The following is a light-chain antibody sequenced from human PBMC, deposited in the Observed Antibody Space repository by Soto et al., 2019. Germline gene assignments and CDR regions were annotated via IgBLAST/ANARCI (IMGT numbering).Light chain of an antibody. Sequence: PGERATLSCRASQSVSSYLAWYQQKPGQAPRLLIYDASTRATGIPARFSGSGSGTDFTLTISSLEPEDFAVYYCHQRSSWPWTFGQGTKVEIK. CDR1: QSVSSY. CDR2: DAS. J-gene: IGKJ1*01. CDR3: HQRSSWPWT. V-gene: IGKV3-11*01.